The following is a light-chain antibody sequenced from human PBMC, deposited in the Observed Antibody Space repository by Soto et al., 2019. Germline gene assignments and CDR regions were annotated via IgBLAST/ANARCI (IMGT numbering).Light chain of an antibody. CDR1: TSNIGSDYG. J-gene: IGLJ2*01. CDR3: QSYDSSLSGVI. CDR2: IND. Sequence: QSVLTQPPSVSGAPGQRVTISCTGGTSNIGSDYGVHWYQQLPGRAPRLLIYINDKRPSGVPDRFSGSKSGTSASLAITGLQAEDEADYYCQSYDSSLSGVIFGGGTKLTVL. V-gene: IGLV1-40*01.